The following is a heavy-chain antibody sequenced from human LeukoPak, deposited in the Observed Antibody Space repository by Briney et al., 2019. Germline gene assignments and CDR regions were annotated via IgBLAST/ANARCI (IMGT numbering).Heavy chain of an antibody. D-gene: IGHD6-13*01. Sequence: ASVKVSCKASGGTCSSYAISWVRQAPGQGLEWMGGIIPIFGTANYAQKFQGRATITTDESTSTAYMELSSLRSEDTAVYYCAAAAGTHYYYYYMDVWGKGTTVTVSS. V-gene: IGHV1-69*05. J-gene: IGHJ6*03. CDR3: AAAAGTHYYYYYMDV. CDR2: IIPIFGTA. CDR1: GGTCSSYA.